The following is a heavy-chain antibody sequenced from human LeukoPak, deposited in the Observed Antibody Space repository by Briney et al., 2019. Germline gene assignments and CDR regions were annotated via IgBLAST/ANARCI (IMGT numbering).Heavy chain of an antibody. CDR1: GGSTSSYY. V-gene: IGHV4-59*01. Sequence: SETLSLTCTVSGGSTSSYYWNWIRQPPGKGLEWIGYIYYSGSANYNPSLKSRVTISVDTSKNQVSLKLSSVTAADTAVYYCARDVGATPGYFDYWGQGTLVTVSS. J-gene: IGHJ4*02. CDR3: ARDVGATPGYFDY. D-gene: IGHD1-26*01. CDR2: IYYSGSA.